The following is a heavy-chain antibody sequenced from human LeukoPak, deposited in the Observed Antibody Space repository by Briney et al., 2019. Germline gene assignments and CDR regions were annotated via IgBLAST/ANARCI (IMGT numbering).Heavy chain of an antibody. D-gene: IGHD3-10*01. CDR2: IKSDGSEK. CDR3: AFPVRELRY. J-gene: IGHJ4*02. Sequence: GGSLRLSCAASGFTFSTYWMSWVRQTPGKGLECVANIKSDGSEKYYVDSVKGRFTVSRDNAKNSLYLQMNSPRAEDTAIYYCAFPVRELRYWGQGTLVTVSS. V-gene: IGHV3-7*01. CDR1: GFTFSTYW.